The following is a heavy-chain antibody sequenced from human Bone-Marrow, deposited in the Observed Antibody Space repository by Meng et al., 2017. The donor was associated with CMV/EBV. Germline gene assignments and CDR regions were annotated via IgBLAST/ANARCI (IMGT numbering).Heavy chain of an antibody. V-gene: IGHV3-53*01. J-gene: IGHJ4*02. Sequence: GESLKISCAASGFTVSSNYMSWVRQAPGKGLEWVSVIYSGGSTYYADSVKGRFTISRDNSKNTLYLQMNSLRAEDTAVYYYARSIKLMVYADWGQGTLVTVSS. CDR3: ARSIKLMVYAD. CDR2: IYSGGST. D-gene: IGHD2-8*01. CDR1: GFTVSSNY.